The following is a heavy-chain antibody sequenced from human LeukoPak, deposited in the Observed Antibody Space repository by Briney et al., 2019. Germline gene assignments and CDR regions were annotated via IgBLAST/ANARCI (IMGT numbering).Heavy chain of an antibody. D-gene: IGHD2-2*01. CDR3: TSQLPEDSDY. CDR1: GFTFLSYS. V-gene: IGHV3-15*01. J-gene: IGHJ4*02. Sequence: PGGSLRLSCAASGFTFLSYSMNCVRQAPGKGLEWVGRIKSKTDGGTTDYAAPVKGRFTISRDDSKNTLYLQMNSLKTEDTAVYYCTSQLPEDSDYWGQGTLVTVSS. CDR2: IKSKTDGGTT.